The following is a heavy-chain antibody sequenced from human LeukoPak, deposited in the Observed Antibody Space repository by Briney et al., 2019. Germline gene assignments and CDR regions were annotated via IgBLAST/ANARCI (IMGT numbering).Heavy chain of an antibody. D-gene: IGHD3-9*01. CDR1: GYTFTSYA. J-gene: IGHJ6*02. CDR3: AREVVIFPDYYYYGMDV. Sequence: ASVKVSCKASGYTFTSYAMNWVRQAPGQGLEWMGRINPNSGGTNYAQKFQGRVTMTRDTSISTAYMELSRLRADDTAVYYCAREVVIFPDYYYYGMDVWGQGTTVTVS. CDR2: INPNSGGT. V-gene: IGHV1-2*06.